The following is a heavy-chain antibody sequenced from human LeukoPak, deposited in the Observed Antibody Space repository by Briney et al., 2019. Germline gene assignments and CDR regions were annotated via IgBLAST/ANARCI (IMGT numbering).Heavy chain of an antibody. J-gene: IGHJ4*02. CDR3: ASKSSGRVEFDY. Sequence: ASVKVSCKASGYTFTSYDINWVRQATGQGLEWMGWMNPNSGNTGYAQKFQGRVTMTRNTSISTAYMELSSLRSEDTAVYYCASKSSGRVEFDYWGQGTLVTVSS. D-gene: IGHD6-19*01. CDR1: GYTFTSYD. CDR2: MNPNSGNT. V-gene: IGHV1-8*01.